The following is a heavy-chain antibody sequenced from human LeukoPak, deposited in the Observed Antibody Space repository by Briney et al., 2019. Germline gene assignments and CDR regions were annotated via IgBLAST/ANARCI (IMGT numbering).Heavy chain of an antibody. J-gene: IGHJ4*02. V-gene: IGHV4-61*05. CDR3: ARLKRIGYYFDY. CDR1: GGSISSSSYY. D-gene: IGHD2-15*01. Sequence: SETLSLTCTVSGGSISSSSYYWGWIRQPPGKGLEWIGYIYYSGSTNYNPSLKSRVTISVDTSKNQFSLKLSSVTAADTAVYYCARLKRIGYYFDYWGQGTLVTVSS. CDR2: IYYSGST.